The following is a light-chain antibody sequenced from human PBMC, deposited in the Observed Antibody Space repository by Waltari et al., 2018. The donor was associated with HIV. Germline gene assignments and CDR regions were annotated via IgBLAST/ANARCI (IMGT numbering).Light chain of an antibody. CDR3: NSRDSSSHHLV. Sequence: SSELTQDPAVSVALGQTVRITCQGDSLRSYYASWYQQKPGQAPLLVVYGNAKRPSAIPDRFSGSSSGNTASLTITAAQAEDEADYYCNSRDSSSHHLVFATGTTVTVL. CDR1: SLRSYY. V-gene: IGLV3-19*01. J-gene: IGLJ1*01. CDR2: GNA.